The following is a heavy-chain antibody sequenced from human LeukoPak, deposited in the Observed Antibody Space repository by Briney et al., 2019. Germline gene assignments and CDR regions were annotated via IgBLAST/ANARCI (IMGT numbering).Heavy chain of an antibody. V-gene: IGHV4-59*12. Sequence: SETLSLTCTVSGGSISSYYWTWIRQSPGKGLEWIGFFHHSGTTHYNPSLESRVTISVDTSKNQFSLKLASVTAADTAIYYCAKGAGGFSYYNWFDPWGQGTLVTVSS. CDR1: GGSISSYY. D-gene: IGHD5-18*01. J-gene: IGHJ5*02. CDR2: FHHSGTT. CDR3: AKGAGGFSYYNWFDP.